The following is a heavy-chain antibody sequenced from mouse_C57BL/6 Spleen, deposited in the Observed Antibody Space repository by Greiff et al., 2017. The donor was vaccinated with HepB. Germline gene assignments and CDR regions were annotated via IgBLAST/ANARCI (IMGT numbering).Heavy chain of an antibody. CDR1: GYTFTDYY. Sequence: VQLQQSGPELVKPGASVKISCKASGYTFTDYYMNWVKQSHGKSLEWIGDINPNNGGTSYNQKFKGKATLTVDKSSSTAYMELRSLTSEDSAVYSCAREGFITAVEPAFAYWGQGTLVTVSA. V-gene: IGHV1-26*01. CDR3: AREGFITAVEPAFAY. D-gene: IGHD1-1*01. CDR2: INPNNGGT. J-gene: IGHJ3*01.